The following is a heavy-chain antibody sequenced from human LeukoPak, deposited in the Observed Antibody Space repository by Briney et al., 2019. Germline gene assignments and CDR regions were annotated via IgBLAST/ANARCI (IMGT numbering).Heavy chain of an antibody. D-gene: IGHD2-2*01. Sequence: ASVTVSCTASGYTFTSYYMQWVRQAPGQGLEWMGIINPSGGSATYAQKFQGRVTMTRDTSTSTVYMELSSLRSEDTAVYYCARDPGERYCSSTSCYVFDYWGQGTLVTVSS. J-gene: IGHJ4*02. CDR1: GYTFTSYY. V-gene: IGHV1-46*01. CDR2: INPSGGSA. CDR3: ARDPGERYCSSTSCYVFDY.